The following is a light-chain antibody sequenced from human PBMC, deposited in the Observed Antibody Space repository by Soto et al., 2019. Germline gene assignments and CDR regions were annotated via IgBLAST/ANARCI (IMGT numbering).Light chain of an antibody. CDR2: DAS. CDR1: QSVSSN. Sequence: EIVLTQSPATLSLSPGERATLSCRASQSVSSNLAWYQQKPGQAPRVLIYDASNRATGIPARFSGSGSGTDFTLTISSLEPEDFAVYYCQQRSNWPLTFGGGTKVEIK. V-gene: IGKV3-11*01. J-gene: IGKJ4*01. CDR3: QQRSNWPLT.